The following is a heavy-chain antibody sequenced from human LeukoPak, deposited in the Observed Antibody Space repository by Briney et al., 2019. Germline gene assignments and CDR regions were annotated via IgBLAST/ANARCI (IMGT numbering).Heavy chain of an antibody. D-gene: IGHD5-18*01. V-gene: IGHV3-9*01. CDR1: GFTFDDYA. Sequence: GRSLRLSCAASGFTFDDYAMHWVRQAPGKGLEWVSGISWNSGSIGYADSVKGRFTISRDNAKNSLYLQMNSLRAEDTALYYCVFPVATIPAYDTAMVRPYWGQGTLVTVSS. J-gene: IGHJ4*02. CDR2: ISWNSGSI. CDR3: VFPVATIPAYDTAMVRPY.